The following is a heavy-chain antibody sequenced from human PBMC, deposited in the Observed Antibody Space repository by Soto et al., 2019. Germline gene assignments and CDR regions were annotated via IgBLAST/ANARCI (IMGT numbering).Heavy chain of an antibody. CDR1: GFTFSSYA. J-gene: IGHJ4*02. Sequence: GGSLRLSCAASGFTFSSYAMTWVRKAPGKGLEWVSTISGRGGSPYYADSVKGRFANSRDNSKNTVYLQMNSLRAEDTAVYYCAKDRYCSSTSCYQAFDYWGQGTLVTVSS. CDR3: AKDRYCSSTSCYQAFDY. CDR2: ISGRGGSP. V-gene: IGHV3-23*01. D-gene: IGHD2-2*01.